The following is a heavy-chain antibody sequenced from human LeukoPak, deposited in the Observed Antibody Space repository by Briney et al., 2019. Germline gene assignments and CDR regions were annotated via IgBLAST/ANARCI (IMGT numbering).Heavy chain of an antibody. CDR2: IYYSGAT. J-gene: IGHJ4*02. D-gene: IGHD3-22*01. CDR3: ASVAQGDYYDSSGYFRYYFDY. V-gene: IGHV4-30-4*07. Sequence: PSQTLSLTCAVSGGSISSGGYSWSWIRQPPGKGLEWIGYIYYSGATYYNPSLKSRVSISVDTSKNQFSLKMRSVTAADTAVYYCASVAQGDYYDSSGYFRYYFDYWGQGTLVTVSS. CDR1: GGSISSGGYS.